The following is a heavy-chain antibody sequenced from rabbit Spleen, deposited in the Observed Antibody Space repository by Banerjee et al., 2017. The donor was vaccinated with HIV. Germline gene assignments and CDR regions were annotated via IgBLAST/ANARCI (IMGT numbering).Heavy chain of an antibody. V-gene: IGHV1S45*01. Sequence: QEQLVESGGGLVKPEGSLTLTCKASGFSFSDRDVMCWVRQAPGKGLEWIACINAATAKPFYATWAKGRFSMARTSSTTVTLQMTSLTAADTATYLCARDFSGSGGVYEFDLWGQGTLVTVS. CDR1: GFSFSDRDV. CDR2: INAATAKP. CDR3: ARDFSGSGGVYEFDL. J-gene: IGHJ4*01. D-gene: IGHD1-1*01.